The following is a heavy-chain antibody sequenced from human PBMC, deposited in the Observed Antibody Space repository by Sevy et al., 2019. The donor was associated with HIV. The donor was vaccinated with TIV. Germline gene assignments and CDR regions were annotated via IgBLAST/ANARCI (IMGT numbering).Heavy chain of an antibody. CDR3: AREASNFSYYYYGMDV. V-gene: IGHV1-8*01. J-gene: IGHJ6*02. CDR2: MNPNSGNT. D-gene: IGHD4-4*01. Sequence: ASVKVSCKASGYTFTSYDINWVRQATGQGLEWMGWMNPNSGNTGYEQKFQGRVTMTRNTSISTAYMELSSLRSEDTAVYYCAREASNFSYYYYGMDVWGQGTTVTVSS. CDR1: GYTFTSYD.